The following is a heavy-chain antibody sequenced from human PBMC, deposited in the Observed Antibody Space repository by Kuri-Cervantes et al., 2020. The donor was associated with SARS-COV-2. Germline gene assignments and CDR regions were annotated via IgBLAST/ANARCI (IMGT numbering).Heavy chain of an antibody. J-gene: IGHJ4*02. CDR3: ASGNDFSLDY. CDR1: YASMTSFY. Sequence: SETLSLTCTVSYASMTSFYWSWIRQSPGRGLEWIGYIYHTGKSNYSPSPESRASMSMAASESRFYLTLTSVTAADTAIYYCASGNDFSLDYWGQGTLVTVSS. V-gene: IGHV4-59*01. D-gene: IGHD1-1*01. CDR2: IYHTGKS.